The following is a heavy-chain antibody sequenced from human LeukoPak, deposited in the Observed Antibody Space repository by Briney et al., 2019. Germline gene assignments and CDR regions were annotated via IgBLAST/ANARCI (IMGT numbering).Heavy chain of an antibody. J-gene: IGHJ3*02. CDR2: IYTSGST. CDR3: ARDQEPTAAAGLDAFDI. V-gene: IGHV4-4*07. D-gene: IGHD6-13*01. CDR1: GGSISSYY. Sequence: SETLSLTCTVSGGSISSYYWSWIRQPAGKGLEWIGRIYTSGSTNYNPSLKSRVTMSVDTSKNQFSLKLSSVTAADTAVYYCARDQEPTAAAGLDAFDIWGQGTMVTVSS.